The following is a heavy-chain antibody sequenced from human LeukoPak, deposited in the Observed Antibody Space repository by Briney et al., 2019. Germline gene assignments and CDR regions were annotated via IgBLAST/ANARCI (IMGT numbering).Heavy chain of an antibody. CDR1: GYTFSSYD. CDR2: MNPNSGNT. V-gene: IGHV1-8*01. D-gene: IGHD6-19*01. Sequence: ASVKVPCKASGYTFSSYDINWVRQATGQGLEWMGWMNPNSGNTGYVQKFQGRVIMTRDTSISTAYMELSSLTSEDTAVYFCARDRVGVGGNGWENWGQGTLVTVSS. J-gene: IGHJ4*02. CDR3: ARDRVGVGGNGWEN.